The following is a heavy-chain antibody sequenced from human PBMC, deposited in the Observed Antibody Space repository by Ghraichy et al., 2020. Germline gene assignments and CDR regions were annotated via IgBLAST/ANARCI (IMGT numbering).Heavy chain of an antibody. V-gene: IGHV3-23*01. CDR2: VNADGGT. J-gene: IGHJ3*01. CDR1: GFTFSSST. Sequence: GESLNISCVASGFTFSSSTLSWVRQAPGKGLEWVSAVNADGGTNYADSVKGRFTISRDNSKNTLYLQMNSLRDEDTAEYYCAKPRGGSGIYLPFEGWGQGTMVTVAS. CDR3: AKPRGGSGIYLPFEG. D-gene: IGHD3-10*01.